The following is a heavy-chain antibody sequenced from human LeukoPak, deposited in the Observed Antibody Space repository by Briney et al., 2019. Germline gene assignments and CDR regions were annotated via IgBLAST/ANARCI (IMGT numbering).Heavy chain of an antibody. CDR3: ARGDYGSGSYYTPHFDY. CDR1: GFTFSSYE. J-gene: IGHJ4*02. CDR2: ISSSGSTI. Sequence: GGSLRLSCAASGFTFSSYEMNWVRQAPGKGLEWVSYISSSGSTIYYADSVKGRFTISRDNAKNSLYLQMNSLRAEDTAVYYCARGDYGSGSYYTPHFDYWGQGTLVTVSS. V-gene: IGHV3-48*03. D-gene: IGHD3-10*01.